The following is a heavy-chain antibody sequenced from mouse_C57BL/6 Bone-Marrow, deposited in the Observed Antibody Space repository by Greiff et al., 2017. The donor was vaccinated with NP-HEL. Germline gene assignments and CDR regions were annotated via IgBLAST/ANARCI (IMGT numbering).Heavy chain of an antibody. Sequence: EVQVVESGGGLVKPGGSLKLSCAASGFTFSSYTMSWVRQTPEKRLEWVATISGGGGNTYYPDSVKGRFTISRDNAKNTLYLQMSSLRSEDTALYYCARLRYDYVQLNWYFDVWGTGTTVTVSS. CDR3: ARLRYDYVQLNWYFDV. J-gene: IGHJ1*03. V-gene: IGHV5-9*01. CDR2: ISGGGGNT. CDR1: GFTFSSYT. D-gene: IGHD2-4*01.